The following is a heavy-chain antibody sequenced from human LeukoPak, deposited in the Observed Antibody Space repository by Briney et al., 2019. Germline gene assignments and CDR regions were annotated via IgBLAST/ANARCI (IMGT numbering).Heavy chain of an antibody. J-gene: IGHJ4*02. Sequence: PGGSLRLSCAASGFTFSNYEMNWVRQAPGKGLEWVSYISGSGSIIYYADSVKGRFTISRDNAKDSLYLQMNSLRAEDTAVYYCARVRSGYSHENYFDYWGQGTLVTVSS. V-gene: IGHV3-48*03. CDR3: ARVRSGYSHENYFDY. CDR2: ISGSGSII. D-gene: IGHD5-18*01. CDR1: GFTFSNYE.